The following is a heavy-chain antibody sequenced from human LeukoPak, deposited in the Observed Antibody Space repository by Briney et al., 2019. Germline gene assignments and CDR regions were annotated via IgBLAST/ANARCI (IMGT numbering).Heavy chain of an antibody. V-gene: IGHV3-53*01. CDR1: GFTVSSNY. CDR3: ARYEQQLSSFDY. J-gene: IGHJ4*02. Sequence: GGSLRLSCAASGFTVSSNYMSWVRQAPGKGLEWVSVIYSGGSTYYADSVKGRFTISRDNSKNTLYLQMNSLRAEDTAVYYCARYEQQLSSFDYWGQGTLATVSS. CDR2: IYSGGST. D-gene: IGHD6-13*01.